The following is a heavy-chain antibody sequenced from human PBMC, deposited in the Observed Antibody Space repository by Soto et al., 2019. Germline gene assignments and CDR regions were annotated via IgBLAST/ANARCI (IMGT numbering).Heavy chain of an antibody. J-gene: IGHJ6*02. Sequence: QVRLQESGPGLVKPSETLSLSCLVSGDSVGNGPYYWSWIRQSPGEGLEWIAYIYYGGSTNVNPSHESQFNISIDISKSQFFLELRSVTAADAAVYFCARVGSSCHSGGCYYYYGLGVWGQGTTVAISS. CDR3: ARVGSSCHSGGCYYYYGLGV. CDR1: GDSVGNGPYY. V-gene: IGHV4-61*01. CDR2: IYYGGST. D-gene: IGHD1-26*01.